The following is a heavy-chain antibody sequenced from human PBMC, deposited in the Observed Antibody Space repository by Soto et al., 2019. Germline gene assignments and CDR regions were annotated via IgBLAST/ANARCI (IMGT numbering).Heavy chain of an antibody. J-gene: IGHJ6*02. CDR1: GFTFSSYA. CDR2: ISYDGSNK. D-gene: IGHD6-13*01. CDR3: ARDPRGIAAARLRYYYGMDV. Sequence: QVQLVESGGGVVQPGRSLRLSCAASGFTFSSYAMHWVRQAPGKGLEWVAVISYDGSNKYYADSVKGRFTISRDNSKNTLYLQMNRLRAEDTAVYYCARDPRGIAAARLRYYYGMDVWGQGTTVTVSS. V-gene: IGHV3-30-3*01.